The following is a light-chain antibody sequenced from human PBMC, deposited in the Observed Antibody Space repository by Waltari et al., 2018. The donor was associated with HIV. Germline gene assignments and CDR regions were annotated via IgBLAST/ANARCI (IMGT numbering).Light chain of an antibody. J-gene: IGLJ2*01. V-gene: IGLV3-9*01. CDR2: RDS. CDR3: QVWDSSTHVV. Sequence: SYELTQPLSVSVALGQTARITCGGNNIGSKNVHWYQQKPGQAPALVIYRDSNRPSGIPERFSGSNSGNTATLTISRAQAGDEADYYCQVWDSSTHVVFGGGTKLTVL. CDR1: NIGSKN.